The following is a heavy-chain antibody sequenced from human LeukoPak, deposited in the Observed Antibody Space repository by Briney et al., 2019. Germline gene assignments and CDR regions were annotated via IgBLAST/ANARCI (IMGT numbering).Heavy chain of an antibody. V-gene: IGHV3-64*01. CDR2: VSSNGGRT. J-gene: IGHJ4*02. D-gene: IGHD5-24*01. CDR1: GFTFSSYG. Sequence: GGSLRLSCETSGFTFSSYGMHWVRQAPGKGLEYVAAVSSNGGRTYYANSVKGRFSISRDNSRNTLYLQMGSLRAEDTAVYYCARSIKDGYNFPGYDYWGQGILVTVSS. CDR3: ARSIKDGYNFPGYDY.